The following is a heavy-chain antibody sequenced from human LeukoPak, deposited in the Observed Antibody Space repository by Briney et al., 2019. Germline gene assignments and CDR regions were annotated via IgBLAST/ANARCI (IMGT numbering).Heavy chain of an antibody. CDR1: GGSFSGYY. CDR3: EGFGETIAD. CDR2: INHSGST. J-gene: IGHJ4*02. D-gene: IGHD3-10*01. V-gene: IGHV4-34*01. Sequence: SETLSLTCAVYGGSFSGYYWSWIRQPPGKGLEWIGEINHSGSTNYNPSLKSRVTISVDTSKNQFSLKLSSVTAADTAVYYCEGFGETIADWGQGTLVTVSS.